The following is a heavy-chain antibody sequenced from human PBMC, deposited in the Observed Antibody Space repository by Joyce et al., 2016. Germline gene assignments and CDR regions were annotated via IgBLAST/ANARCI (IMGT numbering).Heavy chain of an antibody. CDR2: SITILGIA. Sequence: QVQLVQSGAEVKKPGSSVKVSCKASGGTFSSYTISWVRQAPGQGLEWMGRSITILGIANYAQKFQGRVTSTADKSTRTADMELSSLRSEDTAVYYCARECRVPAANRYWFDPWGQGTLVTVSS. CDR3: ARECRVPAANRYWFDP. CDR1: GGTFSSYT. V-gene: IGHV1-69*08. J-gene: IGHJ5*02. D-gene: IGHD2-2*01.